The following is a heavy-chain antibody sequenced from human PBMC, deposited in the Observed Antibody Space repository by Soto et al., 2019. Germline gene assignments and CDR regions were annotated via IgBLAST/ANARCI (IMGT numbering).Heavy chain of an antibody. CDR1: GGSISSYY. D-gene: IGHD4-17*01. CDR3: ARLPHYGDPKAGI. J-gene: IGHJ4*02. Sequence: SETLSLTCAVSGGSISSYYWSWIRQPPGKGLEWVGYIYYSGSTKYNPSLTSRVTISVDTSKNQFSLKLSSVTAADTAVYYCARLPHYGDPKAGIWGRGTLVTVSS. V-gene: IGHV4-59*08. CDR2: IYYSGST.